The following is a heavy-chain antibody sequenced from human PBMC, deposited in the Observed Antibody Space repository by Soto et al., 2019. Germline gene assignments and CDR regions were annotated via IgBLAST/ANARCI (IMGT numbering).Heavy chain of an antibody. CDR3: ARHYSSGSRNWFDP. CDR1: GGSINSSSYF. CDR2: IYYSGST. J-gene: IGHJ5*02. D-gene: IGHD6-19*01. Sequence: SETLSLTCSVSGGSINSSSYFWGWVRQPPGKGLEWIGSIYYSGSTYYNPSLRSRVTISVDTSKNQFSLKLSSVTAADTAVFYCARHYSSGSRNWFDPWGQGTLVPVSS. V-gene: IGHV4-39*01.